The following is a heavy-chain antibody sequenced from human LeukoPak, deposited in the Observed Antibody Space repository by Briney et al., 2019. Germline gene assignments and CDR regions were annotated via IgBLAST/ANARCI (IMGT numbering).Heavy chain of an antibody. CDR3: ARARGIYDFWSGYYRQNY. CDR2: ISSSGSTI. V-gene: IGHV3-11*04. D-gene: IGHD3-3*01. CDR1: GFTFSDYY. Sequence: PGGSLRLSCAASGFTFSDYYMSRIRQAPGKGLEWVSYISSSGSTIYYADSVKGRFTISRDNAKNSLYLQMNSLRAEDTAVYYCARARGIYDFWSGYYRQNYWGQGTLVTVSS. J-gene: IGHJ4*02.